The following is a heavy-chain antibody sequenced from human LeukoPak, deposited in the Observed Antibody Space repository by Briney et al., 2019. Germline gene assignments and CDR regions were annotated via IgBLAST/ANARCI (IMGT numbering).Heavy chain of an antibody. D-gene: IGHD1-14*01. V-gene: IGHV3-7*05. CDR3: ARTLRLGTPRAFDI. CDR1: GFTFSSYW. J-gene: IGHJ3*02. CDR2: IHEDGSDT. Sequence: GGSLRLSCVVSGFTFSSYWMNWVRQAPGKGLEWVANIHEDGSDTYYVDSMKGRFTISRDNARNSLYLQMNSLRAEDTALYYCARTLRLGTPRAFDIWGRGTMVTVSS.